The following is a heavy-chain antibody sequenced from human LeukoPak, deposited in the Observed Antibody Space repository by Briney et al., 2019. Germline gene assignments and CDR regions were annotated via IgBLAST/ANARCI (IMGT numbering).Heavy chain of an antibody. CDR3: ARASTTVPNLLDY. J-gene: IGHJ4*02. CDR1: GFXFSSYW. V-gene: IGHV3-74*01. CDR2: IKGDGSDT. Sequence: GGSLRLSCAASGFXFSSYWIHWVRQTPGKGLVWVSRIKGDGSDTLYADSVKGRVTISRDNSKNTLYLQTSSLGVDDTAVYYCARASTTVPNLLDYWGQGALVSVSS. D-gene: IGHD4-17*01.